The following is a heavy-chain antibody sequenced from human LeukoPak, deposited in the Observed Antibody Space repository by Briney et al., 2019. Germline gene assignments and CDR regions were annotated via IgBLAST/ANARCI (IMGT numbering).Heavy chain of an antibody. V-gene: IGHV3-23*01. Sequence: GGSLRLSCAVSGFTFGSYAMNWVRQTPGKGLQWVSAIGGTGGGTIYADSVKGRFTISRDNSKNTVYLQMNSLGVEDAAIYYCVKGRIATPGYAEKFLYWGQGTRVTVSS. CDR1: GFTFGSYA. CDR2: IGGTGGGT. J-gene: IGHJ1*01. CDR3: VKGRIATPGYAEKFLY. D-gene: IGHD6-13*01.